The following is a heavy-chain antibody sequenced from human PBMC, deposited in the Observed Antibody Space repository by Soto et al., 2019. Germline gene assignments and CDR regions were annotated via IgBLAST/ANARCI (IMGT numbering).Heavy chain of an antibody. CDR2: LSGSGDST. Sequence: EVQLLESGGGLVQPGGSLRLSCAASGFTFSSYAMSWVRQAPGKGLEWVSALSGSGDSTYYADSVKGRFTISRDNSKNTLYLEMNSLRAEDTAVYYCARESEDLTSTFDYWGQGTLVTVSS. CDR1: GFTFSSYA. CDR3: ARESEDLTSTFDY. V-gene: IGHV3-23*01. J-gene: IGHJ4*02.